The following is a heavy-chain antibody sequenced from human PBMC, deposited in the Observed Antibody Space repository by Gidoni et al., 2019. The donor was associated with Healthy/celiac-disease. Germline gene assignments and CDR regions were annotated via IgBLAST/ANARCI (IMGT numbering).Heavy chain of an antibody. CDR3: ARDGRRGSYPFDY. CDR1: GGSISSYY. D-gene: IGHD1-26*01. Sequence: QVQLQESGPGLVKPSETLSLTCTVSGGSISSYYWSWLRQPPGKGLEWIGYIYYSGSTNYNPSLKSRVTISVDTSKNQFSLKLSSVTAADTAVYYCARDGRRGSYPFDYWGQGTLVTVSS. V-gene: IGHV4-59*01. J-gene: IGHJ4*02. CDR2: IYYSGST.